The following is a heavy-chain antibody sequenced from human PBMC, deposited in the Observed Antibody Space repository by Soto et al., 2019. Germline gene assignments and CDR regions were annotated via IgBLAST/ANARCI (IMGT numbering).Heavy chain of an antibody. CDR3: ARKKRDYYDSSGFRYYFDY. CDR2: IYHSGST. Sequence: SETLSLTCAVSGGSISSSNWWSWVRQPPGKGLEWIGEIYHSGSTNYNPSLKSRVTISVDKSKNQFSLKLSSVTAADTAVYYCARKKRDYYDSSGFRYYFDYWGQGTLVTVSS. CDR1: GGSISSSNW. D-gene: IGHD3-22*01. V-gene: IGHV4-4*02. J-gene: IGHJ4*02.